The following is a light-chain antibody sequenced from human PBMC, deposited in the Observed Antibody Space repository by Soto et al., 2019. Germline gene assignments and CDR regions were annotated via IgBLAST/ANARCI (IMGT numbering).Light chain of an antibody. CDR1: SSDVGNYDL. J-gene: IGLJ1*01. CDR3: CSYAGSSTHYV. Sequence: QSALTQPASVSGSPGQSITISCTGTSSDVGNYDLVSWYQQHPGRAPKLMIYEDTKRPSGVSNRFSASKSGNTASLTVPGLQPEDEADYYCCSYAGSSTHYVFGTGTKVTVL. V-gene: IGLV2-23*01. CDR2: EDT.